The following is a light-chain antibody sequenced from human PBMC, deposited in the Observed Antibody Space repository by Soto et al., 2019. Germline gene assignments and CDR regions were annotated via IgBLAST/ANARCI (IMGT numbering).Light chain of an antibody. CDR2: GAS. CDR3: LQYDTSPFT. CDR1: QSVSSSY. V-gene: IGKV3-20*01. J-gene: IGKJ3*01. Sequence: EIVLTQSPGTLSLSPGERATLSCRASQSVSSSYLAWYQQKPGQTPRLLIYGASNRATGIPDRFSGSGSGTDFTLTINKLEPEDFAVYYCLQYDTSPFTLGPGTKVDV.